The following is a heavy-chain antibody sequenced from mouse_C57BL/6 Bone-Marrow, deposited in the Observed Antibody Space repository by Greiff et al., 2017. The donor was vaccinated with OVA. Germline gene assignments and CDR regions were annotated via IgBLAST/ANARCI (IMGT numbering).Heavy chain of an antibody. Sequence: QVQLQQSGPELVKPGASVKISCKASGYSFTSYYIHWVKQRPGQGLEWIGWIYPGSGNTKYNEKFKSKATLTVDKSSSTAYMQLSSLTSEDSAVYYCARRYYDYDVRFAYWGQGTLVTVSA. CDR1: GYSFTSYY. J-gene: IGHJ3*01. D-gene: IGHD2-4*01. V-gene: IGHV1-66*01. CDR3: ARRYYDYDVRFAY. CDR2: IYPGSGNT.